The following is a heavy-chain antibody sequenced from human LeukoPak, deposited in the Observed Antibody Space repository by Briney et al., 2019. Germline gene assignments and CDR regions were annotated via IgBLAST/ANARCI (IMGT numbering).Heavy chain of an antibody. CDR2: ILTSGST. J-gene: IGHJ4*02. V-gene: IGHV4-4*07. D-gene: IGHD4-23*01. CDR3: AREFSYGSNGRGFDY. CDR1: SGSISSYY. Sequence: PSETLSLTCTVSSGSISSYYWSWIRQPAGKGLEWIGRILTSGSTNYNPPLQSRVTMSVDTSKNQFSLKLNSMTAADTAVYYCAREFSYGSNGRGFDYWGQGTLVTVSS.